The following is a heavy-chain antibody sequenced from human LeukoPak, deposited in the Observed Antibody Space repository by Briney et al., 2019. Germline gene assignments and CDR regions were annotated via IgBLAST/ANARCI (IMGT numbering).Heavy chain of an antibody. D-gene: IGHD2-8*01. CDR3: AKANGRGSNSREGFDI. CDR1: GFTFSSYA. J-gene: IGHJ3*02. CDR2: ISGSGGST. Sequence: GGSLRLSCAASGFTFSSYAMSWVRQAPGKGLEWVSAISGSGGSTYYADSVKGRFTISRDNSKNTLYLQMNSLRAEDTAVYYCAKANGRGSNSREGFDIWGQGTVVTVSS. V-gene: IGHV3-23*01.